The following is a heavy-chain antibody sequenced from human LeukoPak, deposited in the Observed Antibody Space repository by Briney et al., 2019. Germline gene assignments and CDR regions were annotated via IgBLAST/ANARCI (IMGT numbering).Heavy chain of an antibody. Sequence: ASVKVSCKASGYTFTSYDINWVRQATGQGLEWMGWMNPNCGNTGYAQKFQGRVTITRNTSIGTAYMELSSLRSEDTAVYYCARVSDSSGYSSDYWGQGTLVTVSS. V-gene: IGHV1-8*03. D-gene: IGHD3-22*01. CDR3: ARVSDSSGYSSDY. J-gene: IGHJ4*02. CDR2: MNPNCGNT. CDR1: GYTFTSYD.